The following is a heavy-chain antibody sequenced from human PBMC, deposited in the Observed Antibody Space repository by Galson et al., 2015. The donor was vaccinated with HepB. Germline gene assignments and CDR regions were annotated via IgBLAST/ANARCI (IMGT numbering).Heavy chain of an antibody. CDR1: GLTFSNYG. D-gene: IGHD6-19*01. J-gene: IGHJ4*02. CDR2: ISYDGSNK. V-gene: IGHV3-30*18. CDR3: AKDPYLYSALAGTMAGLDY. Sequence: SLRLSCAASGLTFSNYGMHWVRQAPGKGLEWVAVISYDGSNKYYADSVKGRFTISRDNSKNTLYLQMNSLRAEDTALYYCAKDPYLYSALAGTMAGLDYWGQGTLVTVSS.